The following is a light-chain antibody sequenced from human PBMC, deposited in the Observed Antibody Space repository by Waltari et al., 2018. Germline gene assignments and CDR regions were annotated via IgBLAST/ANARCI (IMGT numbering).Light chain of an antibody. CDR3: QAWDSSTKV. V-gene: IGLV3-1*01. CDR2: QDS. Sequence: SYELTQPPSVSVSPGQPASITCSGDKLGATYACWYQQKPGQSPVLVIYQDSKRPSGIPERFSGSNSGNTATLTISGTQAMDEADYYCQAWDSSTKVFGTGTKVTVL. CDR1: KLGATY. J-gene: IGLJ1*01.